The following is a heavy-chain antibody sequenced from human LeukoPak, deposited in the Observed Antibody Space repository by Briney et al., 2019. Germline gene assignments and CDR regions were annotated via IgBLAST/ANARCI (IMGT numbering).Heavy chain of an antibody. J-gene: IGHJ4*02. V-gene: IGHV3-48*03. CDR3: ASGAQSDY. CDR2: ISSSGSTK. Sequence: GGSLRLSCAASGFTFSSYEMNWVRQAPGKGLEWVSYISSSGSTKYYADSVKGRITTSRDNAKNSLYLQMNSLRAEDTGVYYCASGAQSDYWGQGTLVTVSS. CDR1: GFTFSSYE. D-gene: IGHD1-26*01.